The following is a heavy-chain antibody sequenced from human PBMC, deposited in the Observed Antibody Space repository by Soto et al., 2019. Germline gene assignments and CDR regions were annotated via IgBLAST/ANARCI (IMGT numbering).Heavy chain of an antibody. J-gene: IGHJ4*02. CDR1: GGTFNTYT. CDR3: TRIPRYSFPTSDPLDN. Sequence: QVRLVQSGAEVKKPGSSVTVSCKASGGTFNTYTFSWVLQAPGQGLEWMGSILPILGSLNYAQRFQGRLSITADYSTTTAYMELSSLTSQDTAMYYCTRIPRYSFPTSDPLDNWGQGTLVTVSS. CDR2: ILPILGSL. V-gene: IGHV1-69*08. D-gene: IGHD4-4*01.